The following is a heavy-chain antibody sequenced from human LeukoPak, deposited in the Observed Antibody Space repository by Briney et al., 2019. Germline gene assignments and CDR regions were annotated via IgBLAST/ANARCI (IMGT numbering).Heavy chain of an antibody. Sequence: GGSLRLSCVVSGFTFSSYSMNWVRQAPGKGLEWVSSISSSSSYIYYADSVKGRFTISRDNAKNSLYLQMNSLRAEDTAVYYCARPSYGDYGQDYYYYGMGVWGQGTTVTVSS. J-gene: IGHJ6*02. D-gene: IGHD4-17*01. CDR2: ISSSSSYI. V-gene: IGHV3-21*01. CDR1: GFTFSSYS. CDR3: ARPSYGDYGQDYYYYGMGV.